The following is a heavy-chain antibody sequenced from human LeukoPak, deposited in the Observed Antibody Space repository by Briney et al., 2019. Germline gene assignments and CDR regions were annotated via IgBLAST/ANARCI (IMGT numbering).Heavy chain of an antibody. CDR1: GGSISSNTYF. J-gene: IGHJ5*02. D-gene: IGHD5/OR15-5a*01. CDR3: ATSDTVSTYNWFDP. CDR2: IRYSGST. V-gene: IGHV4-39*01. Sequence: SETLSLTCNVSGGSISSNTYFWGWIRRPPGEGLEWIGSIRYSGSTYYNPSLKSRVTISVDTSKNQFSLNLSSLTAADTAVYYCATSDTVSTYNWFDPWGQGTLVTAS.